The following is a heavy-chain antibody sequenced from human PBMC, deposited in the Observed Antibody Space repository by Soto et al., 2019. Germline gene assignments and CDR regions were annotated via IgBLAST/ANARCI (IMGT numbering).Heavy chain of an antibody. V-gene: IGHV4-34*01. D-gene: IGHD6-19*01. Sequence: SETLSLTCAVYGGSFSGYYWSWIRQPPGKGLEWIGEINHSGSTNYNPSLKSRVTISVDTSKNQFSLKLSSVTAADTAVYYCARGIAVAGTYYYYYGMDVWGQGTTVTVSS. CDR3: ARGIAVAGTYYYYYGMDV. J-gene: IGHJ6*02. CDR2: INHSGST. CDR1: GGSFSGYY.